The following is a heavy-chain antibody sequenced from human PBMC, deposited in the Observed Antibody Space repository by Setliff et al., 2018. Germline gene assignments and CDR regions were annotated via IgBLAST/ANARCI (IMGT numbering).Heavy chain of an antibody. CDR1: GFTFSNYW. CDR2: IKQDGSEK. J-gene: IGHJ4*02. Sequence: GGSLRLSCEASGFTFSNYWMSWVRQTAGKGLEWVAYIKQDGSEKYYVDSVKGRFTISRDNSKNTLYLQMNSLRPEDTAVYYCARTCSGSGCYAGLESWGQGTPVTVSS. D-gene: IGHD2-15*01. V-gene: IGHV3-7*01. CDR3: ARTCSGSGCYAGLES.